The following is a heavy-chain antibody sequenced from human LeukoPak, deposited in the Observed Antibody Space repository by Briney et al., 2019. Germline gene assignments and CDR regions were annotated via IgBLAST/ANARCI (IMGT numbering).Heavy chain of an antibody. J-gene: IGHJ4*02. CDR3: ARNRTGTFDY. CDR2: IRSDGINK. Sequence: GGSLRPSCAASGFTFSTYGMHWVRQAPGMGLEWVAFIRSDGINKYYADSVKGRFTISRDNSKNTLYLQMNSLRAEDTAVYYCARNRTGTFDYWGQGTLVTVSS. CDR1: GFTFSTYG. D-gene: IGHD1-1*01. V-gene: IGHV3-30*02.